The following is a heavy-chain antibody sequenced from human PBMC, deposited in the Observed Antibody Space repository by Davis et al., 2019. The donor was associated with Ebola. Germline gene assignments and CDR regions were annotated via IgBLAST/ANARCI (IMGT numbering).Heavy chain of an antibody. CDR3: ARPWYSGTYYDAYDI. CDR1: GGSISSYY. D-gene: IGHD1-26*01. Sequence: SETLSLTCTVSGGSISSYYWSWIRQPPGKGLDWVGSFSYGDNTHYYNPSLRSRVTISVDTSRNQFSLKLSSATAADTAVYYCARPWYSGTYYDAYDIWGQGTMVAVSS. J-gene: IGHJ3*02. CDR2: FSYGDNT. V-gene: IGHV4-39*01.